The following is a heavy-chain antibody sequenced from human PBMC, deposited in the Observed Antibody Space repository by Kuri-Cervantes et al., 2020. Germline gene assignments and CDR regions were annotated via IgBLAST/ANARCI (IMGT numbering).Heavy chain of an antibody. Sequence: SQTLSLTCAVYGGSFSGYYWSWIRQPPGKGLEWIGYIFYSGSTYYNPSLKSRVTMSVDTSKNQFSLKLSSVSAADTAVYYCARGPTATTDYWGQGTLVTVSS. V-gene: IGHV4-59*13. CDR1: GGSFSGYY. CDR2: IFYSGST. D-gene: IGHD4-17*01. CDR3: ARGPTATTDY. J-gene: IGHJ4*02.